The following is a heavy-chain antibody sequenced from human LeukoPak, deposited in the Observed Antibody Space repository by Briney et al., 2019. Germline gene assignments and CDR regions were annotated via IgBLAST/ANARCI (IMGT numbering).Heavy chain of an antibody. J-gene: IGHJ6*03. CDR3: AKGPEYMDV. V-gene: IGHV3-74*01. CDR2: INTDGSST. CDR1: GFTFSSYW. Sequence: SGGSLRLSCAASGFTFSSYWMLWVRQAPGKGLVWVSRINTDGSSTSYADSVKGRFTISRDNSKNTLYLQMNSLRAEDTAVYYCAKGPEYMDVWGKGTTVTVSS.